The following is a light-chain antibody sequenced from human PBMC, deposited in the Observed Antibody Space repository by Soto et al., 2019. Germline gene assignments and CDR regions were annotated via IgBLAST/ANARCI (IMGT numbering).Light chain of an antibody. CDR1: NIGSKS. Sequence: SYELTQPPSVSVAPGQTAWITCGGNNIGSKSVHWYQQKPGQAPVLVVYDDNDRPSGIPERFSGSNSGNTATLTIIRVEAGDEADYYCQVWDSSSDHWVFGGGNKLTVL. CDR2: DDN. CDR3: QVWDSSSDHWV. J-gene: IGLJ3*02. V-gene: IGLV3-21*02.